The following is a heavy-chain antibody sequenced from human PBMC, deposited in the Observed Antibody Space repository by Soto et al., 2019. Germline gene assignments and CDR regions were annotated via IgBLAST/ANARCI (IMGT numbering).Heavy chain of an antibody. CDR3: ARRGSGSYYDY. CDR2: ISGSGGST. CDR1: GFTFSSYA. V-gene: IGHV3-23*01. Sequence: EVQLLESGGGLVQPGGSLRLSCAASGFTFSSYAMRWVRQAPVKGLEWVSAISGSGGSTYYADSVKGRFTISRDNSKNTLYLQMNSLRAQDTAVYYCARRGSGSYYDYWGQGTLVTVPS. D-gene: IGHD1-26*01. J-gene: IGHJ4*02.